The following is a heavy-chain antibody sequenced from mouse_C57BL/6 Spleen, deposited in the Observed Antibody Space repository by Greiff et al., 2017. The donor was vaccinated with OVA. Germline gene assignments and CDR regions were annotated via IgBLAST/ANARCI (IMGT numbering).Heavy chain of an antibody. CDR3: ARTGDFDY. V-gene: IGHV1-64*01. CDR1: GYTFTSYW. D-gene: IGHD4-1*01. Sequence: QVQLQQPGAELVKPGASVKLSCKASGYTFTSYWMHWVKQRPGQGLEWIGMIPPNSGSTNYNEKFKSKATLTVDKSSSTAYMQLSSLTSEYTAVYYCARTGDFDYWGQGTTLTVSS. J-gene: IGHJ2*01. CDR2: IPPNSGST.